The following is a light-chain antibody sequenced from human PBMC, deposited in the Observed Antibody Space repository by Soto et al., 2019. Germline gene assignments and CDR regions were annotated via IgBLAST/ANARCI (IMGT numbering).Light chain of an antibody. V-gene: IGLV1-40*01. J-gene: IGLJ1*01. Sequence: QSVLTQPPSVSGAPGQRVTISCTGSSSNIGAGYDVHWYQQLPGTAPKLLIYGNSNRPSGVPDRFSGSKSGTSASLAITGLQAEDEAEYYCQSYDSSLSSLVFGTGTKLTVL. CDR3: QSYDSSLSSLV. CDR1: SSNIGAGYD. CDR2: GNS.